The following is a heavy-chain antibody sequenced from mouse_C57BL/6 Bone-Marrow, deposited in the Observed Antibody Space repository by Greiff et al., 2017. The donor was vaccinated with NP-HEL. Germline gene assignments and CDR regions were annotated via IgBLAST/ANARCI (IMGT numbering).Heavy chain of an antibody. D-gene: IGHD2-10*01. CDR2: ISYDGSN. Sequence: EVKLMESGPGLVKPSQSLSLTCSVSGYSITSGSYWNWIRPFPGNQLEWMGYISYDGSNNYNPSLKNRISIPRDTSKNQFFLKLNSVTTEDTATDYCARDLHEDYFYYWGQGTTLTVSS. CDR3: ARDLHEDYFYY. V-gene: IGHV3-6*01. J-gene: IGHJ2*01. CDR1: GYSITSGSY.